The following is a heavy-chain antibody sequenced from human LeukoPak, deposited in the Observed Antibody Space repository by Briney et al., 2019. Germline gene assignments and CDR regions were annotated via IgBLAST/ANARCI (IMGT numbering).Heavy chain of an antibody. V-gene: IGHV3-9*03. J-gene: IGHJ4*02. CDR3: AKDTSHYYGSGGFDY. CDR2: ISWNSGSI. Sequence: PGGSLRPSCAASGFTFDDYAMHWVRQAPGRGLEWVSGISWNSGSIDYADSVKGRFTISRDNAKNSLYLQMNSLRAEDMALYYCAKDTSHYYGSGGFDYWGQGTLVTVSS. D-gene: IGHD3-10*01. CDR1: GFTFDDYA.